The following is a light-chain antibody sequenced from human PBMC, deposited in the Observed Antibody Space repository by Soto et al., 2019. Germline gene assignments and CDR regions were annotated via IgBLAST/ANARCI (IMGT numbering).Light chain of an antibody. Sequence: EIVLTQSPGTLSLSPGERATLSCRASQSISSSYLAWYQQKPGQAPTLLIYGASSRATGIPDRFSGSGSGIDFALTISRLEPEDFAVYYCQQYGSSPPITFGQGTRLEIK. CDR1: QSISSSY. J-gene: IGKJ5*01. V-gene: IGKV3-20*01. CDR2: GAS. CDR3: QQYGSSPPIT.